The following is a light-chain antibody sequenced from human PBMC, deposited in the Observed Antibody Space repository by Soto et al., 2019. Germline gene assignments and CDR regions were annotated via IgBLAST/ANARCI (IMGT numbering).Light chain of an antibody. Sequence: EIVLSQSPGTLSLSPGARATLSCSASQSVSSSYLAWYQQKPGQAPRLLIYGASSRATGIPDRFSGSGSGTDFTLTISRLEPEDFAVYYCQQYGSAATTFGQGTKVHIK. V-gene: IGKV3-20*01. CDR3: QQYGSAATT. CDR2: GAS. CDR1: QSVSSSY. J-gene: IGKJ1*01.